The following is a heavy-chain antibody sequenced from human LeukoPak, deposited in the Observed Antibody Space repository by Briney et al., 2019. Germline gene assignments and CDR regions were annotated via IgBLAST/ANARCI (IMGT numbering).Heavy chain of an antibody. D-gene: IGHD1-26*01. V-gene: IGHV3-48*03. CDR3: ARDTSGSYVFDY. Sequence: PGRSLRLSCAASGFTFSSYEMNWVRQAPGKGLEWVSYISSSGSTIYYADSVKGRFTISRDNAKNSLYLQMNSLRAEDTAVYYCARDTSGSYVFDYWGQGTLATVSS. J-gene: IGHJ4*02. CDR1: GFTFSSYE. CDR2: ISSSGSTI.